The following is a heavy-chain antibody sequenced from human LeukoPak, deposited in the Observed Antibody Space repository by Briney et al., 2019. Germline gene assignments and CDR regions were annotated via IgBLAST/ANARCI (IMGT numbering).Heavy chain of an antibody. Sequence: SETLSLTCSVSGASVNDYFWSWIRQAPGRGLEWLGQVYSGGAAEYSPSLKGRVTISLDASTNKVSLNLRSATPADTAVYFCAREIVLMMADAASPYFMDVWGRGTTVTVAS. V-gene: IGHV4-59*02. CDR1: GASVNDYF. CDR2: VYSGGAA. J-gene: IGHJ6*03. CDR3: AREIVLMMADAASPYFMDV. D-gene: IGHD3-16*01.